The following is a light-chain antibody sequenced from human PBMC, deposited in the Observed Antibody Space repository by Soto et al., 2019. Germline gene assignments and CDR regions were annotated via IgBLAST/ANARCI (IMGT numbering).Light chain of an antibody. CDR2: DVS. Sequence: QSALTQPASVSGSPGQSIAISCTGTSSDAGNYNFVSWYQQHPGKAPKLMIYDVSNRPSGISNRFSGSKSGNTASLTISGLQAKDEVDYYCCSYTTSSTYVFGTGTKVTVL. J-gene: IGLJ1*01. V-gene: IGLV2-14*03. CDR1: SSDAGNYNF. CDR3: CSYTTSSTYV.